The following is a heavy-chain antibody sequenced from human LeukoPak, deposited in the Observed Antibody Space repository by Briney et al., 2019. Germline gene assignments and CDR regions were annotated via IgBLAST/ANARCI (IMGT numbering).Heavy chain of an antibody. Sequence: GGSLRLSCAGSGFTFSNYAMDWVRQAPGQGLEWMAFISYDGSNKYYADSVKGRFTISRDNSKNIHYLEMNSLRAEDTAVYYCARAGEYYGDSTPYYFDYWGQGTLVTVSS. J-gene: IGHJ4*02. CDR1: GFTFSNYA. CDR2: ISYDGSNK. V-gene: IGHV3-30*04. D-gene: IGHD4-17*01. CDR3: ARAGEYYGDSTPYYFDY.